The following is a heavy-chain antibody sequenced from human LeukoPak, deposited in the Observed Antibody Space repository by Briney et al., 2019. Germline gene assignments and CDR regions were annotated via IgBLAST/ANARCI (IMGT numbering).Heavy chain of an antibody. V-gene: IGHV3-21*01. CDR2: VNTISSYI. D-gene: IGHD1-26*01. CDR3: ARVTAGTYYKGLGSFDS. Sequence: GGSLRLSCAASGFTFSSYSFNWVRQAPGKGLEWVSSVNTISSYIDYADTVKGRFTISRDNVENSVYLQMNSLRAEDTAVYYCARVTAGTYYKGLGSFDSWGQGAQVTVSS. CDR1: GFTFSSYS. J-gene: IGHJ4*02.